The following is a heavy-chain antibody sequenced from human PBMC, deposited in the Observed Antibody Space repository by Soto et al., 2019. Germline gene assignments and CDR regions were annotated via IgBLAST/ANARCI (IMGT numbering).Heavy chain of an antibody. V-gene: IGHV5-10-1*01. J-gene: IGHJ6*02. CDR2: IDPSDSQT. D-gene: IGHD4-17*01. CDR3: ARVYGDYDSHYYYYYGMDV. CDR1: GYSFAGYW. Sequence: GESLKISCKGSGYSFAGYWITWVRQKPGKGLEWMGRIDPSDSQTYYSPSFRGHVTISADKSISTAYLQWSSLKASDTAMYYCARVYGDYDSHYYYYYGMDVWGQGTTVTVSS.